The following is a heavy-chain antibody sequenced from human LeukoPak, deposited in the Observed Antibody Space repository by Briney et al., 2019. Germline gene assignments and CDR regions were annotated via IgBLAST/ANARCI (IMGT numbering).Heavy chain of an antibody. Sequence: ASVTVSFNCSVYGFTVSNIHWVWHAQGQGLEWMGWINPNSGGINYSYEFQAMGSMTRETSISTAYMELSRLRTDEPAVYYCARAPNYGDYSGMDVWGQGTTVTVSS. CDR1: VYGFTVSN. D-gene: IGHD4-17*01. J-gene: IGHJ6*02. V-gene: IGHV1-2*02. CDR3: ARAPNYGDYSGMDV. CDR2: INPNSGGI.